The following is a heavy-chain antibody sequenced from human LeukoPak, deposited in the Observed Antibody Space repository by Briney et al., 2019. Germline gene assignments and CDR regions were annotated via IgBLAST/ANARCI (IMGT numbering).Heavy chain of an antibody. J-gene: IGHJ4*02. CDR2: ISRNSSYI. CDR3: ARVGRMRVDY. V-gene: IGHV3-21*01. CDR1: GFTLSSNY. D-gene: IGHD2-8*01. Sequence: GGSLRLSCAASGFTLSSNYMNWVRQAPGQGLGWVSSISRNSSYIYIADSVTGRLTISRDNAKNSLYLQMNSLRAEDTAVYYCARVGRMRVDYWGQGTLVTASS.